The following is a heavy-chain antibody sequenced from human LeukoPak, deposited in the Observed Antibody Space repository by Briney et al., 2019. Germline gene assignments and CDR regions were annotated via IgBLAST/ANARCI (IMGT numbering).Heavy chain of an antibody. CDR1: GFTFSSYG. J-gene: IGHJ3*02. D-gene: IGHD2-2*01. CDR2: IRYDGSNK. Sequence: PGRSLRLSCAASGFTFSSYGMHWVRQAPGKGLEWVAFIRYDGSNKCYADSVKGRFTISRDNSKNTLYLQMNSLRAEDTAVYYCAKVGIVVVPAARGAFDIWGQGTMVTVSS. CDR3: AKVGIVVVPAARGAFDI. V-gene: IGHV3-30*02.